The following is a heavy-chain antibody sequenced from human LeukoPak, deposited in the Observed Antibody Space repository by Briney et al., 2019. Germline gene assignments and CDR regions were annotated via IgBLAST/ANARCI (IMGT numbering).Heavy chain of an antibody. CDR1: GGTFSSYA. D-gene: IGHD6-13*01. CDR2: IIPILGIA. CDR3: ARLSGIAAAGRDY. Sequence: SVKVSCKASGGTFSSYAISWERQAPGQGLEWMGRIIPILGIANYAQKFQGRVTITADKSTSTAYMELSSLRSEDTAVYYCARLSGIAAAGRDYWGQGTLVTVSS. V-gene: IGHV1-69*04. J-gene: IGHJ4*02.